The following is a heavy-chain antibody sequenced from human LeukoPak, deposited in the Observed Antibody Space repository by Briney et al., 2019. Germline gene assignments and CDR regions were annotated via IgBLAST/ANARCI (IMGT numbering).Heavy chain of an antibody. Sequence: PGGSLRLSCAASGFTFSSYGMSWVRQAPGKGLEWVSAISGSGGSTYYADSVKGWFTISRDNSKNTLFLQMNSLRAEDTAIYYCAKDMGYCSSATCYGLDYWGQGTLVTVSS. D-gene: IGHD2-2*01. V-gene: IGHV3-23*01. CDR3: AKDMGYCSSATCYGLDY. CDR2: ISGSGGST. J-gene: IGHJ4*02. CDR1: GFTFSSYG.